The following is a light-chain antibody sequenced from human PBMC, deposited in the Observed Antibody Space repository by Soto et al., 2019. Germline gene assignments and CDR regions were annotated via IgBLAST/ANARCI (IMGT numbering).Light chain of an antibody. CDR3: GSYTSTYVRI. CDR2: EVT. CDR1: SSDVGRYNY. V-gene: IGLV2-14*01. J-gene: IGLJ1*01. Sequence: QSAYGSAPPGQCLTISCTGTSSDVGRYNYVSWYQQYPVRAPKPIIYEVTNRPSGVSDRFSGYKSGNVASLTISGLQAADEADYYCGSYTSTYVRIFGTWTKVTV.